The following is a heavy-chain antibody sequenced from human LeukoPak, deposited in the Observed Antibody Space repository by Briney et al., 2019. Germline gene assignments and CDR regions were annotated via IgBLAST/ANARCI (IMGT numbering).Heavy chain of an antibody. V-gene: IGHV4-34*01. D-gene: IGHD4-17*01. CDR3: ARARTTVTAVDAFDI. Sequence: SETLSLTCAVYGGSFSGYYWSWIRQPPGKGLEWIGEINHSGSTNYNPSLKSRVTISVDTSKNQFSLRLSSVTAADTAVYYCARARTTVTAVDAFDIWGQGTMVTVSS. CDR2: INHSGST. J-gene: IGHJ3*02. CDR1: GGSFSGYY.